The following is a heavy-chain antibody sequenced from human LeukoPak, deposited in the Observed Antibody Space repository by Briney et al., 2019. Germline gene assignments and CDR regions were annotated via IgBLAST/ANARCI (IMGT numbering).Heavy chain of an antibody. V-gene: IGHV3-48*01. D-gene: IGHD5-12*01. Sequence: PGGSLRLSCAASGFTFSSYSMNWVRQAPGKGLEWVSYIRSSSSTIYYADSVKGRFTISRDNAKNSLYLQMNSLRAEDTAVYYCVRASDVVATADWGQGTTVTVSS. CDR3: VRASDVVATAD. CDR1: GFTFSSYS. J-gene: IGHJ6*02. CDR2: IRSSSSTI.